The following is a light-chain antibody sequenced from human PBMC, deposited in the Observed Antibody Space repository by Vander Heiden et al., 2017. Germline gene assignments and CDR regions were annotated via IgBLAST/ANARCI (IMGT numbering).Light chain of an antibody. CDR1: QSVLYSSNNKNY. J-gene: IGKJ5*01. V-gene: IGKV4-1*01. Sequence: DIMMTQSPDSLAVSLGERATINCKSSQSVLYSSNNKNYLAWYQQKPGQPPKLLIYWASTRESGVPDRFSGSGSGTDFTLTISSLQAEDVAVYYCQQYYSTLITFGQGTRLEIK. CDR2: WAS. CDR3: QQYYSTLIT.